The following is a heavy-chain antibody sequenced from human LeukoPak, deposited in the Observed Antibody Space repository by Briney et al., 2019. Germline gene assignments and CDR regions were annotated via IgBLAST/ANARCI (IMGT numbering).Heavy chain of an antibody. Sequence: GGSLRLSCAASGFTFSSNYMSWVRQAPGKGLEWVSVIYSGGSTYYADSVKGRFTISRDNSKTTLYLQMNSLRAEDTAVYYCARDRGYSSGWDYYFDYWGQGTLVTVSS. CDR3: ARDRGYSSGWDYYFDY. CDR2: IYSGGST. CDR1: GFTFSSNY. D-gene: IGHD6-19*01. J-gene: IGHJ4*02. V-gene: IGHV3-53*01.